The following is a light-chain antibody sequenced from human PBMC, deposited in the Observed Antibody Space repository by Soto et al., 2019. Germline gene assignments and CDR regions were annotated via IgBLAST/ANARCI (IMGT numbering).Light chain of an antibody. CDR1: QNIDTF. CDR2: SST. J-gene: IGKJ1*01. CDR3: QQSHSAPT. V-gene: IGKV1-39*01. Sequence: DIQMTQSPSSLSASVGDSVTISCRSSQNIDTFLNWYQQKAGEAPKLLIRSSTTLQDGVPSRFTGSGSGTEFALTIGSLQPEDFASYYCQQSHSAPTFGQGTMV.